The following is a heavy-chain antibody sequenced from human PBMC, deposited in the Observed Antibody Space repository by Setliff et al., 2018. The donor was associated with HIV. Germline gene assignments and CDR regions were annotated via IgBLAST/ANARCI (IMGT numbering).Heavy chain of an antibody. D-gene: IGHD3-3*01. CDR2: IYDSGVT. CDR3: TRRQWGTSGYYEFFQQ. J-gene: IGHJ1*01. Sequence: SETLSLTCSVSSATISRHFWSWIRQSPGKGLEWIGTIYDSGVTKYNPSLQTRVRVSVDTSKSHLSLSLTSVTPADTAVYYCTRRQWGTSGYYEFFQQWGQGSLVTVSS. V-gene: IGHV4-59*11. CDR1: SATISRHF.